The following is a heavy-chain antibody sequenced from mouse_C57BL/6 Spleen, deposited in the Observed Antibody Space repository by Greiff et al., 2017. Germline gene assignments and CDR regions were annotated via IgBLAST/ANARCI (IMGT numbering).Heavy chain of an antibody. Sequence: DVQLQESGPGLVKPSQSLSLTCSVTGYSITSGYYWNWIRQFPGNKLEWMGYISYDGSNNYNPSLKNRISIPRDTSKNQFFLKLNSVTTEDTATYYCARGDGAYWGQGTLVTVSA. V-gene: IGHV3-6*01. J-gene: IGHJ3*01. CDR3: ARGDGAY. D-gene: IGHD3-3*01. CDR1: GYSITSGYY. CDR2: ISYDGSN.